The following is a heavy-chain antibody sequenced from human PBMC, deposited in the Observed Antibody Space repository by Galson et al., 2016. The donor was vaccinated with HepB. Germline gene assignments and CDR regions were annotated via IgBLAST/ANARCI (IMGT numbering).Heavy chain of an antibody. J-gene: IGHJ2*01. D-gene: IGHD2-15*01. CDR2: FYWDDDE. Sequence: PALVKPTQTLTLTCPLSGFSLRTRGMAVGWIRQPPGKALQWLAPFYWDDDERYRPSLKNRLTLTKDTTKNQVVLSMTKMEPVDTATYYCAHRSVVSGWYFDLWGRGTLVTVSS. CDR3: AHRSVVSGWYFDL. CDR1: GFSLRTRGMA. V-gene: IGHV2-5*02.